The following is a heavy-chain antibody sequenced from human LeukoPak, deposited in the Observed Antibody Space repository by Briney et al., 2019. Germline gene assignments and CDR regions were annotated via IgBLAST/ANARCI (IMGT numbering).Heavy chain of an antibody. CDR2: INPNSGGT. J-gene: IGHJ3*02. CDR1: GYTFTGYY. V-gene: IGHV1-2*02. CDR3: ARDDTMSDAFDI. D-gene: IGHD3-22*01. Sequence: ASVKVSCKASGYTFTGYYMHWVRQAPGQGLEWMGWINPNSGGTNYAQKFQGRVTMTRDTSISTAYMGLSRLRSDDTAVYYCARDDTMSDAFDIWGQGTMVTVSS.